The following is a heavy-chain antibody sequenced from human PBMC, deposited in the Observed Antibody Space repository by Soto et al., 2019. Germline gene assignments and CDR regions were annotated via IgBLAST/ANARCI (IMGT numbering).Heavy chain of an antibody. V-gene: IGHV3-11*01. J-gene: IGHJ4*02. Sequence: QVQLVESGGGLVMPGASLRLSCAASGFTFSDHYMSWIRQAPGKGLEWVSYISSSGNSMYYADSMKGRFTVSRDNAENSLYLQMNRLIAEDTAVYYCARRAASVRHFDHWGQGTLVSVSS. CDR2: ISSSGNSM. D-gene: IGHD6-13*01. CDR3: ARRAASVRHFDH. CDR1: GFTFSDHY.